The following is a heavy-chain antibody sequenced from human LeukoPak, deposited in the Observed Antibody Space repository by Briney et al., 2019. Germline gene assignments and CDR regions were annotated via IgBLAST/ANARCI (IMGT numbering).Heavy chain of an antibody. CDR3: AKEVPTYYYDSSGYLNS. CDR2: ISSSSSTI. J-gene: IGHJ4*02. Sequence: PGGSLRLSCAASGFTFSSYSMNWVRQAPGKGLEWVSYISSSSSTIYYADSVKGRFTISRDNAKNSLYLQMNSLRAEDTAVYYCAKEVPTYYYDSSGYLNSWGQGTLVTVSS. V-gene: IGHV3-48*01. CDR1: GFTFSSYS. D-gene: IGHD3-22*01.